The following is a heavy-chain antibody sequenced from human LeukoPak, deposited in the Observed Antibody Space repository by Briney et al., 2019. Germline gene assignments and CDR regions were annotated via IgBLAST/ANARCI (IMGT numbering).Heavy chain of an antibody. CDR2: ISGSGDTT. CDR1: GFTFSSYA. Sequence: GGSLRLSCAASGFTFSSYAMSWVRQAPGKGLEWVSTISGSGDTTYYADSVKGRFTISRDNSKNTLYLQMNSLRAEDTAVYYCAREATYFYDSSGSTHLLGDAFGIWGQGTMVTVSS. CDR3: AREATYFYDSSGSTHLLGDAFGI. D-gene: IGHD3-22*01. J-gene: IGHJ3*02. V-gene: IGHV3-23*01.